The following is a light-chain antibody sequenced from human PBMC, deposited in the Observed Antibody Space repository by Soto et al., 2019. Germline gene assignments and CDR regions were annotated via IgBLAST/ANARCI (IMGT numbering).Light chain of an antibody. CDR3: SSFAGNNNLV. CDR2: EVS. CDR1: SSDVGGYNY. V-gene: IGLV2-8*01. J-gene: IGLJ2*01. Sequence: QSALTQPPSASGSPGQSVTISCTGTSSDVGGYNYVSWYQQHPGKAPKLMISEVSKRPSGVPDRFSGSKSGNTASLTVSGLQAEDEADYCRSSFAGNNNLVFGGGTKLTVL.